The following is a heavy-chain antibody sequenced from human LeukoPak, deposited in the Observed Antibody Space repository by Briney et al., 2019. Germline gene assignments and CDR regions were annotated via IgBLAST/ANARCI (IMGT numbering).Heavy chain of an antibody. CDR3: ARDHAVGNWFDP. V-gene: IGHV1-2*02. CDR2: INPNSGGT. CDR1: GYTFTSYG. J-gene: IGHJ5*02. Sequence: ASVKVSCKASGYTFTSYGISWVRQAPGQGLEWMGWINPNSGGTDYAQKFQGRVTMTRDTSISTAYMELSRLRSDDTAVYYCARDHAVGNWFDPWGQGTLVTVSS.